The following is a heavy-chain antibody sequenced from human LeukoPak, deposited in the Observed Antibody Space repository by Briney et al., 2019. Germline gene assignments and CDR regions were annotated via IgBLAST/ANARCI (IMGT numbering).Heavy chain of an antibody. J-gene: IGHJ4*02. CDR1: GYTFTSYA. V-gene: IGHV1-3*01. CDR3: ARDYYDSSRTFDY. CDR2: INAGNGIT. D-gene: IGHD3-22*01. Sequence: ASVKVSCKASGYTFTSYAMHWVRQAPGQRLEWMGWINAGNGITKYSQKFQGRVTITRDTSASTAYMELSSLRSEDTAVYYCARDYYDSSRTFDYWGQGTLVTVPS.